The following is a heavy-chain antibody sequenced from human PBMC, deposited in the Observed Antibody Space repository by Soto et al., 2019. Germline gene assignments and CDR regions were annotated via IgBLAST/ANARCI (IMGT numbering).Heavy chain of an antibody. CDR1: GGSLTGYY. Sequence: QVQLQQWGAGLLKPSETLSLTCTVNGGSLTGYYWSWIRQPPGKGLEWIGEVKDGGSTNYSPSLRGRVSISADPSKNHFSLRLNSVTAADPAVYFCARGQEGIVATHWDQGALVTVSS. CDR3: ARGQEGIVATH. D-gene: IGHD5-12*01. CDR2: VKDGGST. J-gene: IGHJ4*02. V-gene: IGHV4-34*01.